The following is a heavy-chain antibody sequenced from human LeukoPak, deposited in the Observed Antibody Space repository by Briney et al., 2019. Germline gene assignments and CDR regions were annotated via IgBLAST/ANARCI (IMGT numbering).Heavy chain of an antibody. Sequence: ASVTVSCKASGYTFTGYYIHWVRQPPAQGLEWMGCINPNSGGTNKAQKFHGRVTITRHTSISTPSMSLNKQRSNDTPVHYFARVNGTQYSHFDYWGQGTLVTVSS. D-gene: IGHD1-7*01. CDR2: INPNSGGT. CDR3: ARVNGTQYSHFDY. V-gene: IGHV1-2*02. CDR1: GYTFTGYY. J-gene: IGHJ4*02.